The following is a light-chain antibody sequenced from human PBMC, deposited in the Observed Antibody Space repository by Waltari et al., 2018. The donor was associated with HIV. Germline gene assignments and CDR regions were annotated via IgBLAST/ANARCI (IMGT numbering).Light chain of an antibody. CDR3: QQYNDWLLVT. Sequence: EIVLTQSPATLSVSLGQRATISCRASQSVSNNLAWYQHKHGQSPSLLLYCASASATGIPARFSGSESGTEFTLTVSSLQSEDFAVYYCQQYNDWLLVTFGQGTRLEIE. J-gene: IGKJ5*01. CDR1: QSVSNN. V-gene: IGKV3-15*01. CDR2: CAS.